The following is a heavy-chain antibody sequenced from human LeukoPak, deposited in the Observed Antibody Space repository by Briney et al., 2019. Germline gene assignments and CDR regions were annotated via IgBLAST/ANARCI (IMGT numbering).Heavy chain of an antibody. D-gene: IGHD6-6*01. CDR2: INPSGGST. J-gene: IGHJ6*02. Sequence: ASVKVSCKASGYTFTSYGFSWVRQAPGQGLEWMGIINPSGGSTSYAQKFQGRVTMTRDTSTSTVYMELSSLRSEDTAVYYCARDLGGSSSLFYYYYYGMDVWGQGTTVTVSS. CDR1: GYTFTSYG. CDR3: ARDLGGSSSLFYYYYYGMDV. V-gene: IGHV1-46*01.